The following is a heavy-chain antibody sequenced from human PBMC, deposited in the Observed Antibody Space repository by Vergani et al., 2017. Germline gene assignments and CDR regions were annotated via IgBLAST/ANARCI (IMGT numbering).Heavy chain of an antibody. D-gene: IGHD2-15*01. Sequence: QVQLQESGPGLVKPSQTLSLTCTVSGDSISSGYYYWSWIRQPAGKGPEWIGHIHTGGSTDLNPSFKSRVSISVDTSKSQFSLKLNSVTVADTAVYYCARSRPYCTSGSCPAIWGQGTLVTVSS. CDR1: GDSISSGYYY. CDR2: IHTGGST. J-gene: IGHJ4*02. V-gene: IGHV4-61*02. CDR3: ARSRPYCTSGSCPAI.